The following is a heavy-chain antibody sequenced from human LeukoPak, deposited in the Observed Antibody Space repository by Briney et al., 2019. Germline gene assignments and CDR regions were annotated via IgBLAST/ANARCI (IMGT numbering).Heavy chain of an antibody. J-gene: IGHJ5*02. CDR2: INPNSGGT. V-gene: IGHV1-2*02. D-gene: IGHD2-21*02. CDR1: GYTFTGYY. Sequence: EASVKVSCKASGYTFTGYYMHCVRQAPGQGLEWMGWINPNSGGTNYAQKFQGRVTMTRDTSISTAYMELSRLRSDDTAVYYCARVGQCGGDCYGWFDPWGQGTLVTVSS. CDR3: ARVGQCGGDCYGWFDP.